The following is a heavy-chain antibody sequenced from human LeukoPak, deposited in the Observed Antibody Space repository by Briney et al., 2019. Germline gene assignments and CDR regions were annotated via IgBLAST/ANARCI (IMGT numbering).Heavy chain of an antibody. V-gene: IGHV4-59*08. CDR2: IYYSGST. CDR1: GGSISSYY. D-gene: IGHD3-9*01. CDR3: ARHPRVLRYFDWSTDAFDI. Sequence: PSETLSLTCTVSGGSISSYYWSWIPEPPGKGLEWIGYIYYSGSTNYNPSLKSRVTISVDTSKNQFSLKLSSVTAADTAVYYCARHPRVLRYFDWSTDAFDIWGQGTMVTVSS. J-gene: IGHJ3*02.